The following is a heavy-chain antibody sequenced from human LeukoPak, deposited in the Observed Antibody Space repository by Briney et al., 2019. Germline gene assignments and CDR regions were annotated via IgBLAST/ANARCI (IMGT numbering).Heavy chain of an antibody. CDR3: ARQSYFDGRGDDAFDI. Sequence: ASVEVSCKASGYTFNNYGISWVRQAPGQGLEWMGWISPYNGNTKFAQNFQGRVTVTTETSTSTAYMELRSLRSDDTAVYYCARQSYFDGRGDDAFDIWGQGTMVTVSS. D-gene: IGHD2-15*01. CDR1: GYTFNNYG. J-gene: IGHJ3*02. CDR2: ISPYNGNT. V-gene: IGHV1-18*01.